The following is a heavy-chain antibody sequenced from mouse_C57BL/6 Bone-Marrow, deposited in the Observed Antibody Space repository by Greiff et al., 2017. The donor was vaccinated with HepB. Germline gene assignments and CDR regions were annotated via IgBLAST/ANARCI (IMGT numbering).Heavy chain of an antibody. Sequence: EVQGVESGPGLVKPSQSLSLTCSVTGYSFTSDYWHWIRKFPGHKLEYMGYISYSGSTYYNPSLKSRISITPDTSNNQYYLQLNSVTTEDTATYYGARSPLRAYAMDFWGRGTGVTVS. D-gene: IGHD1-2*01. J-gene: IGHJ4*01. CDR1: GYSFTSDY. V-gene: IGHV3-8*01. CDR3: ARSPLRAYAMDF. CDR2: ISYSGST.